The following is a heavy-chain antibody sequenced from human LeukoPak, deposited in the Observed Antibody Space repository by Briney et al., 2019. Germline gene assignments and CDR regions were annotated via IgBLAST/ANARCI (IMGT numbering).Heavy chain of an antibody. J-gene: IGHJ4*02. CDR3: AREGYYGSGSPPSLYFDY. CDR2: ISGRGAGT. Sequence: GGSLRLSCVASGFTFSSYAMSWVRQAPGKGLEWVSTISGRGAGTYYADSVKGRFTISRDNSRSTLYLQMNSLRPEDTAIYYCAREGYYGSGSPPSLYFDYWGQGTLVTVSS. V-gene: IGHV3-23*01. CDR1: GFTFSSYA. D-gene: IGHD3-10*01.